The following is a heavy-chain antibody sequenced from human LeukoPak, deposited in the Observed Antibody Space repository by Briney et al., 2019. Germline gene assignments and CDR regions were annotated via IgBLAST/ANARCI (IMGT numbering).Heavy chain of an antibody. D-gene: IGHD6-13*01. Sequence: PSQTLSLTCTVSGGSIGSGSYYWSWIRQPAGKGLEWIGRIYTSGSTNYNPSLKSRGTISVDTSKNQFSLRLSSVTAADTAVYYCARHETYNSNWYYFDYWGQGTLVTVSS. CDR1: GGSIGSGSYY. V-gene: IGHV4-61*02. CDR2: IYTSGST. CDR3: ARHETYNSNWYYFDY. J-gene: IGHJ4*02.